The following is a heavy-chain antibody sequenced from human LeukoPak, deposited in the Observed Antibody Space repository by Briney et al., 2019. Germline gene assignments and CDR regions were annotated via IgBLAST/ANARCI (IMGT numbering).Heavy chain of an antibody. J-gene: IGHJ4*02. V-gene: IGHV4-31*03. CDR3: ARENNWNYRGFDY. D-gene: IGHD1-7*01. CDR2: IYYSGST. CDR1: GGSISSGGYY. Sequence: SETLSLTCTVSGGSISSGGYYWSWIRRHPGKGLEWIGYIYYSGSTYYNPSLKSRVTISIDTSKNQFSLKLSSVAAADTAVYYCARENNWNYRGFDYWGQGTLVTVSS.